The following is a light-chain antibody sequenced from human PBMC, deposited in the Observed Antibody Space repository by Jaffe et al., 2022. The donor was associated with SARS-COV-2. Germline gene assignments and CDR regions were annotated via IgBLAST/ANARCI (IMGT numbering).Light chain of an antibody. Sequence: EVVLTQSPGTLSLSPGERATLSCRASQSIISRYLAWYQQKPGQAPRLLIYGATSRATGIPDRFTGSGSGTDFTLTISRLEPEDFTVYYCQHYDSSARFTFGPGTKVDVK. CDR1: QSIISRY. J-gene: IGKJ3*01. V-gene: IGKV3-20*01. CDR3: QHYDSSARFT. CDR2: GAT.